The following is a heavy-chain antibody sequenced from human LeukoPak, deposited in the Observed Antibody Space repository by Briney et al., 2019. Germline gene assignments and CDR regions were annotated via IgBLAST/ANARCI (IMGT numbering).Heavy chain of an antibody. CDR3: ARDSRDDSSGYDAFDI. Sequence: PGGSLRLSCATSAFTFNSYSMNWVRQAPGKGLEWVSYISSSSNTIYYADSVKGRFTISRDNAKNSLYLQMNSLRVEDTAVYYCARDSRDDSSGYDAFDIWGQGTMVTVSS. CDR1: AFTFNSYS. V-gene: IGHV3-48*01. J-gene: IGHJ3*02. D-gene: IGHD3-22*01. CDR2: ISSSSNTI.